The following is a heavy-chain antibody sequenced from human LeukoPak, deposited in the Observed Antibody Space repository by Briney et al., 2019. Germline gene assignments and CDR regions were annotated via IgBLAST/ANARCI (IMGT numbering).Heavy chain of an antibody. CDR3: DGGDSSGYSFHPVFDY. D-gene: IGHD3-22*01. Sequence: SENLSLTCTVYGGSISSSSYYWGWIRRPPGKGLEWSGRIYYSGSTYYNPSLKSRFTISVDTSKNQFSLKLSSVTAATTAVYYCDGGDSSGYSFHPVFDYWGQGTLVTVSS. V-gene: IGHV4-39*01. CDR2: IYYSGST. J-gene: IGHJ4*02. CDR1: GGSISSSSYY.